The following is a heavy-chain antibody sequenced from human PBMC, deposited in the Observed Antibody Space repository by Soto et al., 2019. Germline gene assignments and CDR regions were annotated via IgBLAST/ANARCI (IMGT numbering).Heavy chain of an antibody. CDR2: IYYSGST. J-gene: IGHJ4*02. CDR1: GGSISSYY. CDR3: ARAVVDTAMVAYFDY. V-gene: IGHV4-59*01. D-gene: IGHD5-18*01. Sequence: SETLSLTCTVSGGSISSYYWSWIRQPPGKGLEWIGYIYYSGSTNYNPSLKSRVTISVDTSKNQFSLKLSSVTAADTAVYYCARAVVDTAMVAYFDYWGQGTLVTVSS.